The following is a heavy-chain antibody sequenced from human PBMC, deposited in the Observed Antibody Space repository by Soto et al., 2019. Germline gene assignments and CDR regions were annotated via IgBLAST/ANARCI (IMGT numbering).Heavy chain of an antibody. CDR2: ISAYNGNT. CDR1: GYTFTSYG. Sequence: ASVKVSCKASGYTFTSYGISWVRQAPGQGLEWMGWISAYNGNTNYAQKLQGRVTMTTDTSTSTAYMELRSLRSDDTAVYYCARSEYCSGGSCYFDDWGQGTLVTVSS. J-gene: IGHJ4*02. V-gene: IGHV1-18*01. CDR3: ARSEYCSGGSCYFDD. D-gene: IGHD2-15*01.